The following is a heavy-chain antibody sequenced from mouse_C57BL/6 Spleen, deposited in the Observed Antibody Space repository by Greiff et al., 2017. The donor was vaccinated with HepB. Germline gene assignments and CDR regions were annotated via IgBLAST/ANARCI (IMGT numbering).Heavy chain of an antibody. CDR1: GFNIKDDY. Sequence: EVKLQESGAELVRPGASVKLSCTASGFNIKDDYMHWVKQRPEQGLEWIGWIDPENGDTEYASKFQGKATITADTSSNTAYLQLSSLTSEDTAVYYCTTRGGSSYYFDYWGQGTTLTVSS. CDR2: IDPENGDT. J-gene: IGHJ2*01. D-gene: IGHD1-1*01. V-gene: IGHV14-4*01. CDR3: TTRGGSSYYFDY.